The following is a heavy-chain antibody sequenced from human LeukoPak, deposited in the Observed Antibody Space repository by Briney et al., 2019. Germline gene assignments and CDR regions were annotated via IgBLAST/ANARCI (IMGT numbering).Heavy chain of an antibody. V-gene: IGHV4-39*01. D-gene: IGHD5-24*01. CDR1: GDSISGXXXX. J-gene: IGHJ4*02. Sequence: SETLSLTCTVSGDSISGXXXXXXWXRXPXGKGLEWIGNIYYGGSTYYNPSLKSRVSXXVDTSNNQFSLKVSSVTAADTAVYYCASADGYKIDYWGQGTLVTVSS. CDR2: IYYGGST. CDR3: ASADGYKIDY.